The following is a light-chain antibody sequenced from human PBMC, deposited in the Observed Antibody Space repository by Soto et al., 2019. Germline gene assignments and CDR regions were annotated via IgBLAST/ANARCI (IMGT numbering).Light chain of an antibody. Sequence: DIVLTQSPATLSVSPGDRATLSCRASQSVRSNLAWYQQKPGQGPRLLIFGASTRATDIPARFSGSGSGTEFTLTIISLQSEDFAVYYCQQYIHWPPLTFGGGTKVAIK. J-gene: IGKJ4*01. CDR3: QQYIHWPPLT. CDR2: GAS. CDR1: QSVRSN. V-gene: IGKV3-15*01.